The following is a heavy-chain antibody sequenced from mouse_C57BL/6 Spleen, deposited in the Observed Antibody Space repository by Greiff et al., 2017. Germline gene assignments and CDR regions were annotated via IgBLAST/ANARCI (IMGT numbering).Heavy chain of an antibody. CDR1: GFTFSDYG. CDR3: ARLGYGSSYDWFAY. CDR2: ISSGSSTI. Sequence: EVKLMESGGGLVKPGGSLKLSCAASGFTFSDYGMHWVRQAPEKGLEWVAYISSGSSTIYYADTVKGRFTISRDNAKKTLFLQMTSLRSEDTAMYYCARLGYGSSYDWFAYWGQGTLVTVSA. D-gene: IGHD1-1*01. V-gene: IGHV5-17*01. J-gene: IGHJ3*01.